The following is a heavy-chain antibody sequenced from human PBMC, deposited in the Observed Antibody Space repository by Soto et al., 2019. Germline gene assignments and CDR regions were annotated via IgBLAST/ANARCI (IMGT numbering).Heavy chain of an antibody. CDR1: GFTFSSYG. V-gene: IGHV3-33*01. J-gene: IGHJ6*02. CDR3: VRDMALRQQYSSGWAGYYYYGMDV. Sequence: QVQLVESGGGVVQPGRSLRLSCAASGFTFSSYGMHWVRQAPGKGLEWVAVIWYDGSNKYYADSVKGRFTISRDNSKNTLYLQMNSLRAEDTAVYYCVRDMALRQQYSSGWAGYYYYGMDVWGQGTTVTVSS. D-gene: IGHD6-19*01. CDR2: IWYDGSNK.